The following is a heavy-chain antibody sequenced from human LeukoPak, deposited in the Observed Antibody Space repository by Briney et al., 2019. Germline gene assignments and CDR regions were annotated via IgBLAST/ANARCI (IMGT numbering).Heavy chain of an antibody. J-gene: IGHJ6*02. CDR1: GFTFSSYS. CDR3: ARGTGCTGGSCSYYGMDV. V-gene: IGHV3-21*01. Sequence: GGSLRLSCAASGFTFSSYSMNWVRQAPGKGLEWVSFISSRSTYIYYADSVKGRFTISRDNAKNSLYLQMNSLRAEDTAVYYCARGTGCTGGSCSYYGMDVWGQGTTVTVSS. CDR2: ISSRSTYI. D-gene: IGHD2-15*01.